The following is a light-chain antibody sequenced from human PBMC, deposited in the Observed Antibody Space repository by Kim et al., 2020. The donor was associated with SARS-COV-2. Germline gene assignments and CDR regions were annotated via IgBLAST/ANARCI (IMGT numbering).Light chain of an antibody. CDR2: EDT. J-gene: IGLJ3*02. Sequence: SYELTQPPSVSLFPGQTARITCSGDALPKKYAYWFQQKPGQAPVLVIKEDTERPSGIPERFSGSTSGTTVTLTISGVQAEDEADYYCQSADSSDTFWVFGGGTQLTVL. V-gene: IGLV3-25*03. CDR1: ALPKKY. CDR3: QSADSSDTFWV.